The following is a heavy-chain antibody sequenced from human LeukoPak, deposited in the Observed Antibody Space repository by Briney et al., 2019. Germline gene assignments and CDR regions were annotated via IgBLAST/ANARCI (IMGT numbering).Heavy chain of an antibody. Sequence: GGSLKLSCAASGFTFSGSAMHWVRQASGKGLEWVGRIRSKANSYATAYAASVKGRFTISRDDSKNTAYLQMNNLKTEDTAVYYCTRHLDIVVVPAADDAFDIWGQGTMVTVSS. V-gene: IGHV3-73*01. CDR2: IRSKANSYAT. CDR1: GFTFSGSA. J-gene: IGHJ3*02. D-gene: IGHD2-2*03. CDR3: TRHLDIVVVPAADDAFDI.